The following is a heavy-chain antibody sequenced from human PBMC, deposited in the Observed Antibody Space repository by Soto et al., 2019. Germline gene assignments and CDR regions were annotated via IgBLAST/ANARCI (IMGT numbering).Heavy chain of an antibody. V-gene: IGHV1-18*01. CDR1: GYTFTKYG. CDR3: ANVISQASGRSYFDY. J-gene: IGHJ4*02. Sequence: QVQLVQSGAEVKKPGTSVKVSCKASGYTFTKYGITWVRQAPGQGLEWMGWISVYNGNTKYGQKFRVRVTMTTDTSTTTAYMELRSLRSDDTAVYFCANVISQASGRSYFDYWGQGTLVTVSS. D-gene: IGHD2-21*01. CDR2: ISVYNGNT.